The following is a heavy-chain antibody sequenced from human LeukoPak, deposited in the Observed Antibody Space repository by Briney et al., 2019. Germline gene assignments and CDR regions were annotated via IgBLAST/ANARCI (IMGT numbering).Heavy chain of an antibody. Sequence: GGSLRLSCAASGFTFSSYAMSWVRQAPGKGLEWVSAISGSTGNTYYADSVKGRLTISRDNSKSTLSLQMNSLRAEDTAIYYCATYRQVLLPFESWGQGTLVTVSS. CDR1: GFTFSSYA. CDR3: ATYRQVLLPFES. CDR2: ISGSTGNT. D-gene: IGHD2-8*02. J-gene: IGHJ4*02. V-gene: IGHV3-23*01.